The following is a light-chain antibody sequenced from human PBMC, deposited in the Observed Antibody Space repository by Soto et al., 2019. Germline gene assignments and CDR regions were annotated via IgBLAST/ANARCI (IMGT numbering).Light chain of an antibody. Sequence: QPVLTQSHSASASLGASVKLTCTLSSGHNSYAIAWHQQQPEKGPRYLMKVNSDGSHSKGDGIPDRFSGSSTGAERYLTNSSLQSEDEADYYCQTWSTDIRVFGGGTKLTVL. CDR1: SGHNSYA. CDR2: VNSDGSH. J-gene: IGLJ3*02. CDR3: QTWSTDIRV. V-gene: IGLV4-69*01.